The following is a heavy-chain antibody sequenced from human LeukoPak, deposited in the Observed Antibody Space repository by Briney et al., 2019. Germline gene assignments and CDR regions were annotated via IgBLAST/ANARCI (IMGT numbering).Heavy chain of an antibody. V-gene: IGHV3-11*04. D-gene: IGHD3-3*01. J-gene: IGHJ6*03. CDR1: GFTFSDYY. CDR2: ISSSGSTI. Sequence: PGGSLRLSCAASGFTFSDYYMSWIRQAPGKGLEWVSYISSSGSTIYYADSVKGRFTISRDNAKNSLYLQMNSLRAEDTAVYYCARVPGFWSGYNYYYYMDVWGKGTTVTVSS. CDR3: ARVPGFWSGYNYYYYMDV.